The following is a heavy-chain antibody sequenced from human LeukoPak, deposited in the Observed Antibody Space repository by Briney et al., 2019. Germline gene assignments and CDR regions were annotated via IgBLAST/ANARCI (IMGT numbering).Heavy chain of an antibody. V-gene: IGHV5-51*01. J-gene: IGHJ3*02. CDR1: GYSFTSYW. Sequence: GESLKISCKGSGYSFTSYWIGWVRQMPGKGLEWMRIIYPGDSDTRYSPSFQGQVTISADKSISTAYLQWSSLKASDTAMYYCARPGFSGDADDAFDIWGQGTMVTVSS. D-gene: IGHD2-21*02. CDR2: IYPGDSDT. CDR3: ARPGFSGDADDAFDI.